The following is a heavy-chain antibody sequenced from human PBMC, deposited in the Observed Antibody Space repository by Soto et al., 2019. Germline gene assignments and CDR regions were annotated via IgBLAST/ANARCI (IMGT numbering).Heavy chain of an antibody. CDR1: GDSVASNTAA. D-gene: IGHD6-19*01. Sequence: SQTLSLTCAISGDSVASNTAAWNWIRSSPSRGLEWLGRTYYRSNWRHDYAVSVKSRITVKPDTSKNHFSLQLNSVTPDDTAVYYCARGVAGSGFDLWRQGTLVPVSS. CDR2: TYYRSNWRH. V-gene: IGHV6-1*01. J-gene: IGHJ4*02. CDR3: ARGVAGSGFDL.